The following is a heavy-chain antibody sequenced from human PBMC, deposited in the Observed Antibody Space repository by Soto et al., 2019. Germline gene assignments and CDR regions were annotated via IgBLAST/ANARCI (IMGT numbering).Heavy chain of an antibody. J-gene: IGHJ6*02. CDR3: ARLLDYGYSNYYYYGMDV. D-gene: IGHD4-17*01. Sequence: PSETLSLTCTVSGCSISSDDYYWSWIRQPKGKDQEWIGNIYYSGSTYYNPSLKSRVTISVDTSKNQFSLKLSSVTAADTAVYYCARLLDYGYSNYYYYGMDVWGQGTTVTVSS. CDR2: IYYSGST. V-gene: IGHV4-30-4*01. CDR1: GCSISSDDYY.